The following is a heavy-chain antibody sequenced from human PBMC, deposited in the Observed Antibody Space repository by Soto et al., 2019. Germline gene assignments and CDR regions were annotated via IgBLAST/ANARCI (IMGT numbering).Heavy chain of an antibody. J-gene: IGHJ4*02. D-gene: IGHD4-17*01. CDR2: VSSTSSTI. CDR3: AYGDFLYY. CDR1: GFRFSSYS. V-gene: IGHV3-48*01. Sequence: EVHLVESGGGLVQPGGSLRLSCAASGFRFSSYSMNWVRQAPGKGLEWVSYVSSTSSTIYYADSVKGRFTISRDNAKNSLYLQMNSLRAEDTAVYYCAYGDFLYYWGQGTLVTVSS.